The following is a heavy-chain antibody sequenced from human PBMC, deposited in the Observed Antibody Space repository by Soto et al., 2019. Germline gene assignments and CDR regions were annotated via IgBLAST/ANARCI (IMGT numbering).Heavy chain of an antibody. J-gene: IGHJ4*02. V-gene: IGHV3-23*01. CDR3: AKNRPGSSDYDFWRIAYYFDY. Sequence: GGSLRLSCAASGFTFSSYAMSWVHQAPGKGLEWVSAISGSGGSTYYADSVKGRFTISRDNSKNTLYLQMNSLRAEDTAVYYCAKNRPGSSDYDFWRIAYYFDYWGQGTLVTVSS. CDR2: ISGSGGST. CDR1: GFTFSSYA. D-gene: IGHD3-3*01.